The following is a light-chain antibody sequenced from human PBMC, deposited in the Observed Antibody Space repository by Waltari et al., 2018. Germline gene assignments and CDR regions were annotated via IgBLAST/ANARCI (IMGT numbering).Light chain of an antibody. CDR1: SRDVGFYNY. V-gene: IGLV2-14*01. CDR3: NSYTGSSSWV. CDR2: DVS. J-gene: IGLJ3*02. Sequence: QSALTQPTSVSGSSGQSITISCTGTSRDVGFYNYVSWYQQYPDQVPLLLTYDVSDRPSGVSSRFSGAKSGNTASLTISGRQADDEADYYCNSYTGSSSWVFGGGTKVTIL.